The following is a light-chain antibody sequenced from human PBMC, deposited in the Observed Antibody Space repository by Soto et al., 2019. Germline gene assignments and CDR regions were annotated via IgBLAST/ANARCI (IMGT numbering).Light chain of an antibody. CDR1: QGISSY. J-gene: IGKJ1*01. V-gene: IGKV1-9*01. CDR3: QQITNYPLT. Sequence: DIQLTQSPSFLSASVGDRVTITCRASQGISSYLAWYQQKPGKAPKLLIYSASTLCSGVPSRFSGSGSGTEFTLTISSLQPEDFATYYCQQITNYPLTFGQGTKVEIK. CDR2: SAS.